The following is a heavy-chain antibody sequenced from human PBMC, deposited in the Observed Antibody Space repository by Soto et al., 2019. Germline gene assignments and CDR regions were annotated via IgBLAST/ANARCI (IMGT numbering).Heavy chain of an antibody. CDR2: VSGRGADK. D-gene: IGHD6-13*01. Sequence: GGSLRLSCAASGFTFSIYTMNWVRQAPGKGLEWVSGVSGRGADKFYADSVKGRFTISRDNSINLLFLQMNDLRAEDTAVYYCARDKGIAAHTVDYWGQGTLVTVSS. J-gene: IGHJ4*02. V-gene: IGHV3-23*01. CDR3: ARDKGIAAHTVDY. CDR1: GFTFSIYT.